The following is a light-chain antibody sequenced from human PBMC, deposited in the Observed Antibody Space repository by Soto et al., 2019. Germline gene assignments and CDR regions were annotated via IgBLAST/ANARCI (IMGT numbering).Light chain of an antibody. J-gene: IGKJ4*02. V-gene: IGKV1-33*01. Sequence: DIQMTQSPSSLSASVGDRDTITCQASQDIRNNLNWYQQKTGKAPKLLIYYASNMDTAVPSRFSKSGSGTDFTFTISSLQPEDIATYYWQQYDNLPLTGVGGTKVDIK. CDR2: YAS. CDR3: QQYDNLPLT. CDR1: QDIRNN.